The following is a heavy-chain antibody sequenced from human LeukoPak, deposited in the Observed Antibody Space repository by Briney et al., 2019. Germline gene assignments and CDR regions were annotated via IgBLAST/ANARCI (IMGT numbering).Heavy chain of an antibody. CDR2: FDPEDGET. CDR3: ATGFPYLGVPEGSFYY. D-gene: IGHD3-16*01. Sequence: ASVKVSCKVSGYTLTELSMHWVRQAPGKGLEWMGGFDPEDGETIYAQKFQGRVTMTEDTSTDTAYMELSSLRSEDKTVYYCATGFPYLGVPEGSFYYWGQGTLVTVSS. CDR1: GYTLTELS. V-gene: IGHV1-24*01. J-gene: IGHJ4*02.